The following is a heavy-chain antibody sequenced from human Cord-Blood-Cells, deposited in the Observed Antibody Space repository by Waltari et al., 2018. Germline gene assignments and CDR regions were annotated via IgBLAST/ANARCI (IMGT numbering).Heavy chain of an antibody. Sequence: EVQLVETGGGLIQPGGSLRLSCAASGFTVSSTYMRWVRQAPGKGLEWVSVIYSGGSTYYADSVKGRFTISRDNSKNTLYLQMNSLRAEDTAVYYCARTYYYDSSGYYYDYWGQGTLVTVSS. J-gene: IGHJ4*02. D-gene: IGHD3-22*01. CDR1: GFTVSSTY. V-gene: IGHV3-53*02. CDR3: ARTYYYDSSGYYYDY. CDR2: IYSGGST.